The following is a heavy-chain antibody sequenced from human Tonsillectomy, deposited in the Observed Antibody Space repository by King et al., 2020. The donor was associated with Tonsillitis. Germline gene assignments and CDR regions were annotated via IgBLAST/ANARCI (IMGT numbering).Heavy chain of an antibody. CDR3: AKEIRPNDY. V-gene: IGHV3-23*04. J-gene: IGHJ4*02. D-gene: IGHD3-3*02. CDR2: ISIVGSRT. Sequence: VQLVESGGGLVQPGGSLRLSCVASGFILSNNGMSWVRQAPGKGLEWVSSISIVGSRTYYADSVKGRFTISRDNSKHTLYLQMNSLRAEDTAIYYCAKEIRPNDYWGQGTLVTVSS. CDR1: GFILSNNG.